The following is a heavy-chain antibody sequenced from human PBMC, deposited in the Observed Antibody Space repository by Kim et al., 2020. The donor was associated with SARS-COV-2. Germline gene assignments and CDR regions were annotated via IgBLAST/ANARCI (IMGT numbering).Heavy chain of an antibody. Sequence: GGSLRLSCAASGFTVSRNYMSWVRQAPGKGLEWVSGIYTGGSTYYADAVKGRFIIFRNDSKNTLYLQLNSLRAEDTSMYYCARVLVCSSGGYGMDVWGQGATVTVSS. CDR1: GFTVSRNY. D-gene: IGHD6-13*01. CDR3: ARVLVCSSGGYGMDV. CDR2: IYTGGST. J-gene: IGHJ6*02. V-gene: IGHV3-53*01.